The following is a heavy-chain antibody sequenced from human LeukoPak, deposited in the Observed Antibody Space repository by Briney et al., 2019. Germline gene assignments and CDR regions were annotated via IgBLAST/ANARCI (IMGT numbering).Heavy chain of an antibody. J-gene: IGHJ3*02. Sequence: PGGSLRLSCAASGFTVRSNYMSWVRQAPGKGMEWVSVIYRGGSTYYADSVKGRFTISRDNSKNPLYLQMNSLRAEDTAVYYCARDLQEYSGSYFDAFDIWGQGTMVTVSS. CDR3: ARDLQEYSGSYFDAFDI. CDR1: GFTVRSNY. D-gene: IGHD1-26*01. CDR2: IYRGGST. V-gene: IGHV3-66*01.